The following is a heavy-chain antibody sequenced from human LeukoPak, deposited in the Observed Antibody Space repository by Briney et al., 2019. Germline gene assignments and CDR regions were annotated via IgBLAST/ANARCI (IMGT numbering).Heavy chain of an antibody. D-gene: IGHD1-26*01. Sequence: ASVKVSYKASGYTFTSYGISWVRQAPGQGLEWMGWISAYNGNTNYAQKLQGRVTMTTDTSTSTAYMELRSLRSDDTAVYHCARATPPGDYMDVWGKGTTVTVSS. V-gene: IGHV1-18*01. J-gene: IGHJ6*03. CDR3: ARATPPGDYMDV. CDR2: ISAYNGNT. CDR1: GYTFTSYG.